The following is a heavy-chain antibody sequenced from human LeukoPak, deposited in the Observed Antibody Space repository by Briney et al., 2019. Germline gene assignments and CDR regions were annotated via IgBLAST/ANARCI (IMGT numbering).Heavy chain of an antibody. V-gene: IGHV3-23*01. J-gene: IGHJ4*02. CDR1: GFTFSSYA. D-gene: IGHD5-24*01. Sequence: GGSLRLSCAASGFTFSSYAMSGVRQAPGKGLEWVSAISGSCGSKYYAASVKGRFTISRDNSKNTLYLQMNSLRAEDTAVYYCAKWNKRWLQLSFLDYWGQGTLVTVSS. CDR3: AKWNKRWLQLSFLDY. CDR2: ISGSCGSK.